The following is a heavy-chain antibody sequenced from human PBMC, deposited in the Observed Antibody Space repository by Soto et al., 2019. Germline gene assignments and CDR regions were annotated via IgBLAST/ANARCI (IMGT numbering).Heavy chain of an antibody. CDR3: ARHFSVDYFDS. Sequence: QLQLQESGPGLVKPSETLSLTCTVSGDSITSNSYFWAWIRQPPGKGLEWIGSIYYSGTTYYNPSLKSRATISVDRSKNQFSLKLSSVTAADTAVYYCARHFSVDYFDSWGQGALVTVSS. J-gene: IGHJ4*02. V-gene: IGHV4-39*01. CDR1: GDSITSNSYF. CDR2: IYYSGTT.